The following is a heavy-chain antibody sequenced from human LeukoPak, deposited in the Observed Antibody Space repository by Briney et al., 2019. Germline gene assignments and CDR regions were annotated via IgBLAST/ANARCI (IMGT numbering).Heavy chain of an antibody. V-gene: IGHV3-23*01. CDR3: AKASGYSYAPGNWFDP. Sequence: GGSLRLSCAASGFTFSSYAMSWVRQAPGKGLEWVSAISGSGGSTYYADSVKGRFTISRDNSKNTLYLQMNSLGAEDTAVYYCAKASGYSYAPGNWFDPWGQGTLVTVSS. D-gene: IGHD5-18*01. CDR1: GFTFSSYA. J-gene: IGHJ5*02. CDR2: ISGSGGST.